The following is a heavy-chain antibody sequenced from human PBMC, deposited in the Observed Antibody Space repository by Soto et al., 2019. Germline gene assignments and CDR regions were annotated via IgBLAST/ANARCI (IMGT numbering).Heavy chain of an antibody. V-gene: IGHV3-48*02. J-gene: IGHJ4*02. CDR2: ISSNSDKT. D-gene: IGHD2-21*02. Sequence: VVLVESGGGLVSPGGSLRLSCVASGFKFSDHRMNWVRQAPGKGLQWISYISSNSDKTYYADSVKGRFTVSRDNAKNALFLQMNSLRDDDTATYYCARLPKGSLVTAWGQGARVTVSS. CDR1: GFKFSDHR. CDR3: ARLPKGSLVTA.